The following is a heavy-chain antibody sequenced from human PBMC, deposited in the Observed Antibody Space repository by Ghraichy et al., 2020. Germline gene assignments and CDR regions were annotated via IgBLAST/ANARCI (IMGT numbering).Heavy chain of an antibody. CDR2: IYYSGST. D-gene: IGHD4-17*01. V-gene: IGHV4-59*08. J-gene: IGHJ4*02. CDR1: GGSISSYY. Sequence: SETLSLTCTVSGGSISSYYWSWIRQPPGKGLEWIGYIYYSGSTNYNPSLKSRVTISVDTSKNQFSLQLSSVTAADTAVHYCARHIGNTVTTLVDYWGQGTLVTVSS. CDR3: ARHIGNTVTTLVDY.